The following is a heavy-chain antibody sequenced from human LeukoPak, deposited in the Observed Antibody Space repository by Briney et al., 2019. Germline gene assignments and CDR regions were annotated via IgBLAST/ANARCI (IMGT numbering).Heavy chain of an antibody. D-gene: IGHD3-3*01. CDR2: IYMDGST. J-gene: IGHJ6*02. CDR3: ARDYEVEGCHYYCGMDV. CDR1: GFTVSSNY. Sequence: GGSLRLSCAASGFTVSSNYMNWVRQAPGKGLEWVSVIYMDGSTKYADSVKGRFTISRDNSKNTLYLQVNSLRAEDTAVYYCARDYEVEGCHYYCGMDVWGQGTTDTVSS. V-gene: IGHV3-53*01.